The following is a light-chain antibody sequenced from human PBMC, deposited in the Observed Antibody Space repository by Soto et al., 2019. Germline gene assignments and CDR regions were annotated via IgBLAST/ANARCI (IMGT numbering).Light chain of an antibody. V-gene: IGKV3-15*01. CDR2: GAY. CDR3: QQYNNWLT. J-gene: IGKJ4*01. Sequence: EIVMTQSPATLSVSPGERATLSCRASQSVSSNLAWYQQKPGQAPRLLIYGAYTRATGIQAKFTGSGSGTEFSLTISSLQSEDFAVYYCQQYNNWLTFGGGTKVEIK. CDR1: QSVSSN.